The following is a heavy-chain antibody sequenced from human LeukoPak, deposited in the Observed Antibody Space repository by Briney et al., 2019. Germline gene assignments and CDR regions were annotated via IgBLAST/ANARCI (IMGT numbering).Heavy chain of an antibody. CDR1: GYTFSGYY. V-gene: IGHV1-2*02. J-gene: IGHJ5*02. CDR3: ARDLGIAVAGWFDP. Sequence: ASVKVSCKASGYTFSGYYMHWVRQAPGQGLEWMGWINPNSGGTNYAQKFQGRVTMTRDTSISTAYMELSRLRSDDTAVYYCARDLGIAVAGWFDPWGQGSLVTVSS. D-gene: IGHD6-19*01. CDR2: INPNSGGT.